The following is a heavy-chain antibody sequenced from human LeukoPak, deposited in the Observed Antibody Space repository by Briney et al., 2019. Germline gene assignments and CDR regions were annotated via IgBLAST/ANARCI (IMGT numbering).Heavy chain of an antibody. CDR3: ARTWSTATSGWNWFDP. V-gene: IGHV1-2*02. D-gene: IGHD6-13*01. J-gene: IGHJ5*02. CDR2: INPNSGDT. CDR1: GYTFTDYY. Sequence: ASVKVSCKASGYTFTDYYVYWVRQAPGQGLEWMGWINPNSGDTNYAQKFQGRVTMTRDTSISTAYMDLSSLRSDDTAMYYCARTWSTATSGWNWFDPWGQGTLVTVSS.